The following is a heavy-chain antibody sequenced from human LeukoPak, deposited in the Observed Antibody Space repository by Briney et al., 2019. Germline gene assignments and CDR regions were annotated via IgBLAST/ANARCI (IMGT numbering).Heavy chain of an antibody. CDR2: VYYSGNT. CDR3: AREVRRMLIDY. Sequence: WVRQAPGKGLEWIGTVYYSGNTYYNPSLKSRVTISVDTSKNQFSLRLRSVTAADTGIYYCAREVRRMLIDYWGQGTLVTVSS. D-gene: IGHD2-8*01. J-gene: IGHJ4*02. V-gene: IGHV4-39*07.